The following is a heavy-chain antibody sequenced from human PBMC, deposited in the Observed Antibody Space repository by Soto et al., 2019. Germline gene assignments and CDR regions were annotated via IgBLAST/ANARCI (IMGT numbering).Heavy chain of an antibody. CDR3: ARSIVVVTALDY. CDR1: GYTFTSYA. Sequence: ASVKVSCKASGYTFTSYAIHWVRQAPGQRLEWMGRINAGNGNTKYSQKFQGRVTITRDTSASTAYMELSSLRSEDTDVYYCARSIVVVTALDYWGQGTLVTVSS. CDR2: INAGNGNT. J-gene: IGHJ4*02. D-gene: IGHD2-21*02. V-gene: IGHV1-3*01.